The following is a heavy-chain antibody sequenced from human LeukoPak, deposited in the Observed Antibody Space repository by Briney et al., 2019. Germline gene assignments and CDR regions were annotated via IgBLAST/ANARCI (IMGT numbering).Heavy chain of an antibody. D-gene: IGHD2-15*01. Sequence: GRSLRLSCAASGFTFDDYATHWVRQAPGKGLEWVSGINWSSDTIAYADSVKGRFTISRDNSKNTLYLQMNSLRAEDTAVYYCAKDFLRYCSGGSCFGAFDIWGQGTVVTVSS. CDR3: AKDFLRYCSGGSCFGAFDI. J-gene: IGHJ3*02. CDR2: INWSSDTI. V-gene: IGHV3-9*01. CDR1: GFTFDDYA.